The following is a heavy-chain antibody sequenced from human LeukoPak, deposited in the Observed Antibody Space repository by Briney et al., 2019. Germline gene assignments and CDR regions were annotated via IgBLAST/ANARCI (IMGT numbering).Heavy chain of an antibody. Sequence: SETLSLTCTVSGGSISSSDYYWGWIRQPPGKGLEWIASIYYSGSTYYSPSLKSGVTISVDTSKHQFSLKLRSVTATDTAVYYCARGLTRGYTYGGCFDPWGQGTLVTVSS. CDR2: IYYSGST. CDR1: GGSISSSDYY. CDR3: ARGLTRGYTYGGCFDP. D-gene: IGHD5-12*01. J-gene: IGHJ5*02. V-gene: IGHV4-39*01.